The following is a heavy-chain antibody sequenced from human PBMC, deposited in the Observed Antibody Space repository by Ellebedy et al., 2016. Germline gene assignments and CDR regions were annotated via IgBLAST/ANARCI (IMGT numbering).Heavy chain of an antibody. D-gene: IGHD5-18*01. V-gene: IGHV3-23*01. Sequence: GGFLRLSCAASGFTFSSYAMSWVRQAPGKGLEWVSIISGSGGSTNYADSVKGRFTISRDNSKNTLYLQMNSLRGEDTAVYYCAKSPGDTAMVDVYYFDYWGQGTLVTVSS. CDR1: GFTFSSYA. CDR3: AKSPGDTAMVDVYYFDY. J-gene: IGHJ4*02. CDR2: ISGSGGST.